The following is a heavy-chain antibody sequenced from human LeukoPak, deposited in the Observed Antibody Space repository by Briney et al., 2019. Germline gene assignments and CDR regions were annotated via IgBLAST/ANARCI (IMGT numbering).Heavy chain of an antibody. CDR3: ARDASTIRFDY. CDR1: GYTFTSHS. D-gene: IGHD5-24*01. J-gene: IGHJ4*02. CDR2: ITTNTGNP. Sequence: ASVKVSCKASGYTFTSHSINWLRQAPGQGLEWMGWITTNTGNPTYAQGFTGRFVFSLDTSVSTAYLQISSLKAEDTAVYYCARDASTIRFDYWGQGTLVTVSS. V-gene: IGHV7-4-1*02.